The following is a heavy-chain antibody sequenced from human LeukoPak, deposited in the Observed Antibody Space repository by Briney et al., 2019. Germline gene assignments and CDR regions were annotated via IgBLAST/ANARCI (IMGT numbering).Heavy chain of an antibody. D-gene: IGHD3-22*01. J-gene: IGHJ3*02. CDR3: ARELDRDSSGYYYTRPKSSDAFDI. Sequence: PGGSLRLSCAASGCTFSSYTMNWVRQAPGKGLEWVSSISSSSSYIYYADSVKGRLTISRDNAKNSLYLQMNSLRAEDTAVYYCARELDRDSSGYYYTRPKSSDAFDIWGQGTMVTVSS. CDR2: ISSSSSYI. V-gene: IGHV3-21*01. CDR1: GCTFSSYT.